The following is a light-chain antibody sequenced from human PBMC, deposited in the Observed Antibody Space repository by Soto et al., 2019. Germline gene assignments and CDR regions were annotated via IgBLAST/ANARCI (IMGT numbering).Light chain of an antibody. CDR2: DAS. CDR3: QQYGSSPPT. V-gene: IGKV3-20*01. CDR1: QSISSSY. J-gene: IGKJ1*01. Sequence: VLTRSPGTLSLCPGERATLTCRASQSISSSYLAWYQQKPGQAPRLLIYDASSRATGIPDRFSGCESGTDFTLTISTLEPEDFAVYYCQQYGSSPPTFGQGTKVDIK.